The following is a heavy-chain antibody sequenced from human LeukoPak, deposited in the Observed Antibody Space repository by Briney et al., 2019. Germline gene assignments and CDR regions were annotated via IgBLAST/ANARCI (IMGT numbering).Heavy chain of an antibody. D-gene: IGHD2-2*01. J-gene: IGHJ4*02. CDR2: IYYSGST. CDR3: ARDEAAANYG. CDR1: GGSISSYY. V-gene: IGHV4-59*12. Sequence: SETLSLTCTVSGGSISSYYWSWIRQPPGKGLEWIGYIYYSGSTNYNPSLKSRVTISVDTSKNQFSLKLSSVTAADTAVYYCARDEAAANYGWGQGTLVTVSS.